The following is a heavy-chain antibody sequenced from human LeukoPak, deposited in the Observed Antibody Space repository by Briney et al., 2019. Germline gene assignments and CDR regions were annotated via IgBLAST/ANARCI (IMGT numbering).Heavy chain of an antibody. CDR3: VRDWDHFDFDS. CDR2: IKGDGSHT. D-gene: IGHD1-26*01. CDR1: GFTFRDYW. V-gene: IGHV3-74*01. Sequence: AGRSLRLSCAASGFTFRDYWMHWIRQAPGKGLVWVSRIKGDGSHTIYADSVKGRFTISRDNAKNTLYLQMKSLRVEDTALYYCVRDWDHFDFDSWGQGTLVTVSS. J-gene: IGHJ5*01.